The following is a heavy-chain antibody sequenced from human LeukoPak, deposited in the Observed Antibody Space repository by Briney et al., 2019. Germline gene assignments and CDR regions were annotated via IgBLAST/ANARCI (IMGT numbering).Heavy chain of an antibody. CDR2: ISGSGGSA. CDR3: AKDSLFHYGDYVVY. J-gene: IGHJ4*02. Sequence: PGGSLRLSCAASGFTFSSYAMSWVRQAPGKGLEWVSAISGSGGSAYYADSVKGRFTISRDNSKNTLYLQMNSLRAEDTAVYYCAKDSLFHYGDYVVYWGQGTLVTVSS. CDR1: GFTFSSYA. D-gene: IGHD4-17*01. V-gene: IGHV3-23*01.